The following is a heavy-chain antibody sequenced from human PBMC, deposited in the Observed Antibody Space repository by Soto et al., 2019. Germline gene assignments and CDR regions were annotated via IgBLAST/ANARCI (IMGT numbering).Heavy chain of an antibody. Sequence: SETLSLTCTVSGGSISSSSYYWGWIRQPPGKGLEWIGSIYYSGSTYYNPSLKSRVTISVDTSKNQFSLKLRSVTAADTAVYYCARHTYYDSSGPIPSFDPWGQGTLVTVSS. D-gene: IGHD3-22*01. CDR2: IYYSGST. CDR3: ARHTYYDSSGPIPSFDP. CDR1: GGSISSSSYY. V-gene: IGHV4-39*01. J-gene: IGHJ5*02.